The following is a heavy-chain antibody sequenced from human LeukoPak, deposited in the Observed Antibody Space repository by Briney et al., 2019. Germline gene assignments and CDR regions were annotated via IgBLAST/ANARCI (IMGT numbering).Heavy chain of an antibody. D-gene: IGHD6-19*01. CDR2: INPNSGGT. CDR3: ARENNSGWSGYFDY. V-gene: IGHV1-2*04. J-gene: IGHJ4*02. Sequence: ASVKVSCKASGYTFTGYYMHWVRQAPGQGLEWMGWINPNSGGTNYAQKFQGWVTMTRDTSISTAYMELSRLRSDDTAVYYCARENNSGWSGYFDYWGQGTLVTVSS. CDR1: GYTFTGYY.